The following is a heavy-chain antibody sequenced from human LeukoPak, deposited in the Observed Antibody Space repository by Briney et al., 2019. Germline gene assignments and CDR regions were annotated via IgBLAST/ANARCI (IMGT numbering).Heavy chain of an antibody. J-gene: IGHJ4*02. V-gene: IGHV1-24*01. CDR3: ATATYCGGGSCFDY. CDR2: FDPEDGET. D-gene: IGHD2-15*01. CDR1: GYTLTELS. Sequence: ASVKVSCKVSGYTLTELSMHWVRQAPGKGLEWMGGFDPEDGETIYAQKFQGRVTMTEDTSTDTAYMELSSLRSEDTAVYYCATATYCGGGSCFDYWGQGTLVTVSS.